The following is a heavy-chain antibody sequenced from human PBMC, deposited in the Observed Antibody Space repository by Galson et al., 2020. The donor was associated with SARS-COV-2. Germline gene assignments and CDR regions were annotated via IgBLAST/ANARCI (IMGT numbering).Heavy chain of an antibody. D-gene: IGHD3-3*01. V-gene: IGHV4-31*03. CDR2: TYYSGST. CDR3: ARASRTIFGVVKHFDY. CDR1: GGSISSGGYY. Sequence: ETSETLSLTCTVSGGSISSGGYYWSWIRQHPGKGLEWIGYTYYSGSTYYNPSLKSRVTTSVDTSKHQFSLKLSSVTAADTAVYYCARASRTIFGVVKHFDYWGQGTLVIVSS. J-gene: IGHJ4*02.